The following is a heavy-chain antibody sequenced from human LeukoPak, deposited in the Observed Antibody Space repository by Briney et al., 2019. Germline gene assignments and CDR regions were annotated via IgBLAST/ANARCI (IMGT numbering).Heavy chain of an antibody. Sequence: GGSLRLSCAASGFTFSSYSMNWVRQAPGKGLEWVSSISSSSSYIYYADSVKGGFTISTDNAKNSLYLQMNSLRAEDTAVYYCAREPPRKVGATTDFDYWGQGTLVTVSS. V-gene: IGHV3-21*01. J-gene: IGHJ4*02. CDR1: GFTFSSYS. D-gene: IGHD1-26*01. CDR2: ISSSSSYI. CDR3: AREPPRKVGATTDFDY.